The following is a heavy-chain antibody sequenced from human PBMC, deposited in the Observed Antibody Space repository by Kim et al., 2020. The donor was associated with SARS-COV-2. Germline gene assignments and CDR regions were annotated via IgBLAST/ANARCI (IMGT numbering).Heavy chain of an antibody. V-gene: IGHV3-23*01. J-gene: IGHJ5*02. CDR1: GFTFSSYA. D-gene: IGHD3-10*01. CDR2: ISGSGGST. Sequence: GGSLRLSCAASGFTFSSYAMSWVRQAPGKGLEWVSAISGSGGSTYYADSVKGRFTISRDNSKNTLYLQMNSLRAEDTAVYYCAKSLDVVRGPPEVYWFDPWGEGTLVTVSS. CDR3: AKSLDVVRGPPEVYWFDP.